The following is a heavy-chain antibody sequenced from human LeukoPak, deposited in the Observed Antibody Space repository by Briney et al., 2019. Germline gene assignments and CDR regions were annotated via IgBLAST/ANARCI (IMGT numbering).Heavy chain of an antibody. CDR1: GGSISSYY. D-gene: IGHD3-22*01. V-gene: IGHV4-59*12. CDR2: IYYSGST. Sequence: SETLSLTCTVAGGSISSYYWSWIRQPPGKGLEWIGYIYYSGSTNYNPSLKSRVTISVDTSKNQFSLKLSSVTAADTAVYYCARYYYDSSGFDYWGQGTLVTVSS. CDR3: ARYYYDSSGFDY. J-gene: IGHJ4*02.